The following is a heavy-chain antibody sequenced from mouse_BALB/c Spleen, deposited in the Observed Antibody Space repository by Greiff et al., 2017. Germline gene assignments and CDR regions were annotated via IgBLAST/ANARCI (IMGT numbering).Heavy chain of an antibody. J-gene: IGHJ4*01. CDR3: ARGNYGYDAMDD. V-gene: IGHV1-4*01. CDR1: GYTFTSYT. D-gene: IGHD1-2*01. Sequence: VQLAESGAELASPGASVKMSCKASGYTFTSYTMHWVKQRPGQGLEWIGYINPSSGYTNYNQKFKDKATLTADKSSSTAYMQLSSLTSEDSAVYYCARGNYGYDAMDDWGQGTSVTVSS. CDR2: INPSSGYT.